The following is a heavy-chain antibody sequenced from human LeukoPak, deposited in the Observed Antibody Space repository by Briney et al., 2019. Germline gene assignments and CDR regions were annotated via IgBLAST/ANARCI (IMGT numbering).Heavy chain of an antibody. CDR1: GYTFTRYY. CDR3: ARVAAEVVGVPGAIGFGWLRRDYYYMDV. V-gene: IGHV1-46*01. Sequence: SSVKVSCQASGYTFTRYYMHWVRQAPGEGLDWMGIINPSGCSTSYAHKFQGRVTMTRDMSTSTVYMELSSLRSEDTAVYYCARVAAEVVGVPGAIGFGWLRRDYYYMDVWGKGTTVTVSS. CDR2: INPSGCST. J-gene: IGHJ6*03. D-gene: IGHD2-2*02.